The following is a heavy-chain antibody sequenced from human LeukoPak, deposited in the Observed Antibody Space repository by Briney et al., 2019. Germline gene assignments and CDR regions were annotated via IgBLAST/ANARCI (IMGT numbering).Heavy chain of an antibody. J-gene: IGHJ4*02. V-gene: IGHV3-7*01. Sequence: GGSLRLSCAASGFSFNSDWVDWVRQAPGKGLEWVANIKHDESEKNYLDSVKGRFTTSRDNAQNSLYLQMNGLRVEDTAVYCCTRRLDDWGQGTLVTVSS. CDR3: TRRLDD. CDR1: GFSFNSDW. D-gene: IGHD3-16*01. CDR2: IKHDESEK.